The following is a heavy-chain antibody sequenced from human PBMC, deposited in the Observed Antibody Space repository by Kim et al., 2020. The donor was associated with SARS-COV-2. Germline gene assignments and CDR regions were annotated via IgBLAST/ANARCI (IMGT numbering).Heavy chain of an antibody. D-gene: IGHD1-26*01. V-gene: IGHV4-39*07. CDR2: IYYSGST. J-gene: IGHJ5*02. Sequence: SETLSLTCTVSGGSISSSSYYWGWIRQPPGKGLEWIGSIYYSGSTYYNPSLKSRVTISVDTSKNQFSLKLSSVTAADTAVYYCARAGSGCDFVIHNWFDPWGQGTLVTVSS. CDR1: GGSISSSSYY. CDR3: ARAGSGCDFVIHNWFDP.